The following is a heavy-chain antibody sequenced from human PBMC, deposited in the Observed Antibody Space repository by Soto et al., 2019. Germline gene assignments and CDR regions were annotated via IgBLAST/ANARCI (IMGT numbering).Heavy chain of an antibody. V-gene: IGHV1-69*13. CDR3: ARDPGHYDFWSGYPKGYYYYGRDV. D-gene: IGHD3-3*01. CDR1: GGTFSSYA. J-gene: IGHJ6*02. Sequence: ASVKVSCKASGGTFSSYAISWVRQAPGQGLEWMGGIIPIFGTANYAQKFQGRVTITADESTSTAYMELSSLRSEDTAVYYCARDPGHYDFWSGYPKGYYYYGRDVWGQGTTVTVSS. CDR2: IIPIFGTA.